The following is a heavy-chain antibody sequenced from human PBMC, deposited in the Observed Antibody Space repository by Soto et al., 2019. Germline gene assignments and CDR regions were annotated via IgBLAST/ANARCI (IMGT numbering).Heavy chain of an antibody. J-gene: IGHJ4*02. CDR3: ASSASPAAY. CDR1: GFIFNSYS. D-gene: IGHD2-2*01. CDR2: INSGSTSV. V-gene: IGHV3-48*01. Sequence: EVQLVESGGGLVQPGGSLRLSCVASGFIFNSYSMNWVRQAPGKGLEWISYINSGSTSVFYADSVKGRFTISRDNAKNSLYLQMNSLRAEDTAVYYCASSASPAAYWGQVTLVTVSS.